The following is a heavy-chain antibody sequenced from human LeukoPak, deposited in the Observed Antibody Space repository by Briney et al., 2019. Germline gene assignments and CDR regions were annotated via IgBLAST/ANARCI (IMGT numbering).Heavy chain of an antibody. CDR3: ARGIAAVGIVGVFDC. CDR2: IYSSGNT. D-gene: IGHD6-13*01. CDR1: GFSVSSNH. J-gene: IGHJ4*02. Sequence: GGSLRLSCAPSGFSVSSNHMSWVRQAPGKGLEWVSVIYSSGNTHYADSVKGKFTISRDNSKNTLYLQMNSLRAEDTAVYYCARGIAAVGIVGVFDCWGQGTLVTVSS. V-gene: IGHV3-66*01.